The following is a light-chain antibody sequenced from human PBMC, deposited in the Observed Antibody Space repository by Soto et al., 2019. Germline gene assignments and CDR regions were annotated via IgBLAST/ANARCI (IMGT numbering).Light chain of an antibody. Sequence: EIVLTQSPATLSLSPGERATLSCRASQSVNIYLAWYQQKPGQAPRLLIYDASNRATGIPARFSGSGSGTDFTLTISRLEPEDYAVYYCQQYGHSLWTFGQGTKVDIK. V-gene: IGKV3-11*01. CDR2: DAS. CDR1: QSVNIY. J-gene: IGKJ1*01. CDR3: QQYGHSLWT.